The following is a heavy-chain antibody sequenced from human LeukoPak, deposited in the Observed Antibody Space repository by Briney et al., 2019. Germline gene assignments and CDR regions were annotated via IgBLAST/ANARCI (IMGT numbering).Heavy chain of an antibody. CDR2: ISAYNGNT. J-gene: IGHJ6*03. V-gene: IGHV1-18*03. CDR1: GYTFTSYG. CDR3: AATVNYYYYMDV. D-gene: IGHD4-11*01. Sequence: ASVKVSCKASGYTFTSYGISWVRQAPGQGLEWMGWISAYNGNTNYAQKLQGRVTMTTDTSMSTAYMELRSLRSDDMAVYYCAATVNYYYYMDVWGKGTTVTVSS.